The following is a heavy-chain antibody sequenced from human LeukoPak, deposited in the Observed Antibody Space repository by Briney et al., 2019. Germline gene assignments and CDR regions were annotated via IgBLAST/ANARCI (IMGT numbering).Heavy chain of an antibody. CDR2: ISYDGSNK. V-gene: IGHV3-30*04. CDR3: ARAGRRYCSSTSCFFDY. CDR1: GFTFSSHA. Sequence: GGSLRLSCAASGFTFSSHAMHWVRQAPGKGLEWVAVISYDGSNKYYADSVKGRFTISRDNSKNTLYLQMNSLRAEDTAVYYCARAGRRYCSSTSCFFDYWGQGTLVTVSS. D-gene: IGHD2-2*01. J-gene: IGHJ4*02.